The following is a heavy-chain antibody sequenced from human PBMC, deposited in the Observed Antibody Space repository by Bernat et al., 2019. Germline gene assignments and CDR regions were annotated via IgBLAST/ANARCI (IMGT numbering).Heavy chain of an antibody. Sequence: VQLVESGGGVVQPGRSLKLSCAASGFTFSGSAMHWVRQTSGKGPEWVGRIRSKANSYATAYAASVKGRFTISRDDSKNTAYLQMDSLKTEDTAVYYCTRPRDYGDYVYDYWGQGTLVTVSS. CDR3: TRPRDYGDYVYDY. CDR2: IRSKANSYAT. CDR1: GFTFSGSA. J-gene: IGHJ4*02. V-gene: IGHV3-73*01. D-gene: IGHD4-17*01.